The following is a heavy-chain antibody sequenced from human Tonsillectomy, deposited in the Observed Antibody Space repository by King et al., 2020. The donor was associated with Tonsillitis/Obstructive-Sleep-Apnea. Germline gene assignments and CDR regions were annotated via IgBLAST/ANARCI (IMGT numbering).Heavy chain of an antibody. CDR1: GDSITSRSYY. CDR3: ARGPGVWVNWFDP. Sequence: QLQESGPGLVKPSETLSLTCIVSGDSITSRSYYWSWIRQPPGKGLEWIGYIYYSGPNNYNPSLKSRVTISVDTSRNQFSLKLSSVTAADTAVYYCARGPGVWVNWFDPWGQGALVTVSS. J-gene: IGHJ5*02. CDR2: IYYSGPN. D-gene: IGHD3-16*01. V-gene: IGHV4-61*01.